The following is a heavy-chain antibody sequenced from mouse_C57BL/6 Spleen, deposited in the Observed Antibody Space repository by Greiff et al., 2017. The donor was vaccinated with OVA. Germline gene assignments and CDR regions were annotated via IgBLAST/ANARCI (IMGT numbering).Heavy chain of an antibody. D-gene: IGHD2-4*01. CDR3: ARYSLYYDYDVGAMDY. J-gene: IGHJ4*01. Sequence: EVQLQQSGPELVKPGASVKISCKASGYTFTDYYMNWVKQSHGKSLEWIGDINPNNGGTSYHQKFKGKATLTVDKSSSTAYMELRSLTSEDSAVYYCARYSLYYDYDVGAMDYWGQGTSVTVSS. CDR2: INPNNGGT. V-gene: IGHV1-26*01. CDR1: GYTFTDYY.